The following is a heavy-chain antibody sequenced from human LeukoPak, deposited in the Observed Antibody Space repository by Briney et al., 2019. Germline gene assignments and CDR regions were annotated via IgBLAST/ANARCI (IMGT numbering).Heavy chain of an antibody. CDR1: GFTFSSYA. Sequence: GGSLRLSCAASGFTFSSYAMSWVRQAPGKGLEWVSAISGSGGSTYYADSVKGRFTIFRDNSKNTLYLQMKRLRAEDTAVYYCAKAGIVGATTRNYFDYWGQGTLVTVSS. J-gene: IGHJ4*02. D-gene: IGHD1-26*01. V-gene: IGHV3-23*01. CDR2: ISGSGGST. CDR3: AKAGIVGATTRNYFDY.